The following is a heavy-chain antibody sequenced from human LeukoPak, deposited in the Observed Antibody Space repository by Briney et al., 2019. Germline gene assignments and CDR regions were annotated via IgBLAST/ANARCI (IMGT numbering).Heavy chain of an antibody. V-gene: IGHV3-74*01. Sequence: GGSLRLSCAASGFTFSSYWMHWVRQAPWKGLVWVSRINSDGSSTSYADSVKGRFTISRDNAKNTLYLQMNSLRAEDTAVYYCARDIVVVPAADLYYYYYGMDVWGQGTTVTVSS. D-gene: IGHD2-2*01. CDR1: GFTFSSYW. CDR3: ARDIVVVPAADLYYYYYGMDV. J-gene: IGHJ6*02. CDR2: INSDGSST.